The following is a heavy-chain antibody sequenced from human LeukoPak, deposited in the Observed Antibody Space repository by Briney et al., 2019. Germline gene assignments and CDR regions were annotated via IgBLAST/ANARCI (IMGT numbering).Heavy chain of an antibody. CDR1: GFTFDDYG. Sequence: GGSLRLSCAASGFTFDDYGMGWVRQAPGKGLEWVSGINWNGGSTGYADSVKGRFTISRDNAKNSLYLQMNSLRAEDTALYYCARSPIRELLDYYFDYWGQGTLVTVSS. D-gene: IGHD1-26*01. CDR2: INWNGGST. CDR3: ARSPIRELLDYYFDY. J-gene: IGHJ4*02. V-gene: IGHV3-20*04.